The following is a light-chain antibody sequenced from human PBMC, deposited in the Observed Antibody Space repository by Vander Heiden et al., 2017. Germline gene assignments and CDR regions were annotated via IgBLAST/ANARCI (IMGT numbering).Light chain of an antibody. CDR3: NSRDSSGNHVV. CDR2: GKN. J-gene: IGLJ2*01. V-gene: IGLV3-19*01. Sequence: SSELTQDPAVSVVLGQTVRITCQGDSLRNYYASWYQQKPGQAPVLVIYGKNNRPSGIPDRFSGSSSGNTASLTITGAQAEEEADYYCNSRDSSGNHVVFGGGTKLTVL. CDR1: SLRNYY.